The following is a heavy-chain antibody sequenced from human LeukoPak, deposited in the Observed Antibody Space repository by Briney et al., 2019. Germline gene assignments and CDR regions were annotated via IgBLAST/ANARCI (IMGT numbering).Heavy chain of an antibody. V-gene: IGHV1-18*01. CDR3: ASGLDYYYYGMDA. D-gene: IGHD3-16*01. CDR1: GYTFTSYG. J-gene: IGHJ6*02. CDR2: ISAYKGNT. Sequence: ASVKVSCKASGYTFTSYGISWVRQAPGQGLEWMGWISAYKGNTNYAQKLQGRVTMTTDTSTSAAYMELRSLRSDDTAVYYCASGLDYYYYGMDAWGQGTTVTVSS.